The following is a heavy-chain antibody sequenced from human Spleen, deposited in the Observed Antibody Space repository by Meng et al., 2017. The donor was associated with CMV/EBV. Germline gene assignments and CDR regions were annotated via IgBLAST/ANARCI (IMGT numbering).Heavy chain of an antibody. CDR2: ISSDGSST. Sequence: GESLKISCAASGFTFSNYRMHWVRQAPGKGLVWVSRISSDGSSTNYADPARFIISRDSSKNTLYLQTNSLRADDTAMYYCARNLWNHFEDWGRGTRVTVSS. CDR1: GFTFSNYR. J-gene: IGHJ4*02. D-gene: IGHD1-1*01. CDR3: ARNLWNHFED. V-gene: IGHV3-74*01.